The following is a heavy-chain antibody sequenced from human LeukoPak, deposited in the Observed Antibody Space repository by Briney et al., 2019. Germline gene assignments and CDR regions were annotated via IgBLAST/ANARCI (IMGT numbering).Heavy chain of an antibody. J-gene: IGHJ4*02. Sequence: ASVKVSCKTSGYTFTTYGISWVRQAPGQGLEWMGWISPYNGNTNYAQKLQGRVTVTTDTSPSTAYMELRSLRSDDTAVYYCTRTVLDCANGVCYDYWGQGTLVTVSS. CDR1: GYTFTTYG. V-gene: IGHV1-18*01. CDR3: TRTVLDCANGVCYDY. CDR2: ISPYNGNT. D-gene: IGHD2-8*01.